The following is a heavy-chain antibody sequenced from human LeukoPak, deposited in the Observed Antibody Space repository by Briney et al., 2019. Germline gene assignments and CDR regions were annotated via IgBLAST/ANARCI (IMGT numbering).Heavy chain of an antibody. Sequence: PGGSLRLSCATSGFTFSDYSMTWVRQAPGKGLEWVSSITSTSSHINYADSVRGRFTISRDNAKNALFLQMTSLTDEDTALYYCAIARLGYYDEYFDPWGQGTQVTVSS. J-gene: IGHJ5*02. CDR3: AIARLGYYDEYFDP. V-gene: IGHV3-21*01. CDR1: GFTFSDYS. CDR2: ITSTSSHI. D-gene: IGHD3-16*01.